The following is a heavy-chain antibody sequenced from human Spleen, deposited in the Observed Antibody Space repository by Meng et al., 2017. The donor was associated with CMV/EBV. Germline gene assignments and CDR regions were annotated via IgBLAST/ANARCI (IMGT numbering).Heavy chain of an antibody. CDR1: YTFTGSY. CDR3: TRTFASRSYDPRYFDY. Sequence: YTFTGSYMHWVRQAPGQGLEWMGWIKPNNGDTKYAQRLQGRVTMTRDTSISTAYMELTSLTSDDTAVYFCTRTFASRSYDPRYFDYWGQGTLVTVSS. V-gene: IGHV1-2*02. J-gene: IGHJ4*02. D-gene: IGHD3-10*01. CDR2: IKPNNGDT.